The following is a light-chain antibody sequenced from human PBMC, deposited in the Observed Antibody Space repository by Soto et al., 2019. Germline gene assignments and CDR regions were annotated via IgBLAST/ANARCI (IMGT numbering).Light chain of an antibody. J-gene: IGLJ1*01. CDR2: LNSDGSH. V-gene: IGLV4-69*01. Sequence: QPVLTQSPSASASLGASVELTCTLSSGHSSYAIAWHQQQPEKGPRYLMKLNSDGSHSKGDGIPDRFSGSSSGAERYLTISSLQSEDEGDYYCQTWGTGIQVFGTGTKVTVL. CDR3: QTWGTGIQV. CDR1: SGHSSYA.